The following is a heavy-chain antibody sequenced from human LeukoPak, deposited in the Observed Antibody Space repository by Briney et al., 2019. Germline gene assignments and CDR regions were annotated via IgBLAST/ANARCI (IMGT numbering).Heavy chain of an antibody. CDR3: ARRRLPAATGSPLDY. Sequence: SETLSLTCAVYGGSFSGYYWSWIRQPPGKGLEWIGEINHSGSTNYNPSLKCGVTISVDTSKNQFSLELSSVTAADTAVYYCARRRLPAATGSPLDYWGQGTLVTVSS. CDR1: GGSFSGYY. CDR2: INHSGST. D-gene: IGHD2-2*01. V-gene: IGHV4-34*01. J-gene: IGHJ4*02.